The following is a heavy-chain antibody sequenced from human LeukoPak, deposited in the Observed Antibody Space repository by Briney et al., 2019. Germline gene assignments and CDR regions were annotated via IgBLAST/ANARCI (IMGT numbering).Heavy chain of an antibody. J-gene: IGHJ4*02. CDR2: ISGSGGST. CDR3: AKHPRGPVVITAHFDY. D-gene: IGHD3-22*01. V-gene: IGHV3-23*01. CDR1: GFTFSSYP. Sequence: GGSLRLSCAASGFTFSSYPLNWVRQAPGKGLEWVSAISGSGGSTYYADSVKGRFTISRDNSKNTLYLQMNSLRAEDTAVYYCAKHPRGPVVITAHFDYWGQGTLVTVSS.